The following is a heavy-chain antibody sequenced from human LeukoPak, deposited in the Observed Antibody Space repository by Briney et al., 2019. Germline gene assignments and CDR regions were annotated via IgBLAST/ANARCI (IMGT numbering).Heavy chain of an antibody. CDR1: GGSISSGGYY. CDR2: IYYSGST. V-gene: IGHV4-30-4*01. J-gene: IGHJ5*02. Sequence: SETLSLTCTVSGGSISSGGYYWSWIRQPPGKGLEWIGYIYYSGSTSYNPSLKSRVIISVDTSKNQFSLKLSSVTAADTAVYYCARDRGSGSPHWFDPWGQGTLVTVSS. CDR3: ARDRGSGSPHWFDP. D-gene: IGHD3-10*01.